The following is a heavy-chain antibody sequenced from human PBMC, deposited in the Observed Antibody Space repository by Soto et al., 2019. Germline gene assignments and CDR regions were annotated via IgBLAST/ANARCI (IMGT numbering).Heavy chain of an antibody. J-gene: IGHJ3*01. D-gene: IGHD3-22*01. Sequence: EVPLVESGGGLIQPGGSLRLSCAASGFTFSSNDMNWVRQAPGKGLEWVSLIYRGGSTYYADSVKGRFTISRDNSKNTLYLQMSSLRAEATAVYYCATRPLLPGAPWGQGTMVTVSS. CDR3: ATRPLLPGAP. CDR1: GFTFSSND. V-gene: IGHV3-53*01. CDR2: IYRGGST.